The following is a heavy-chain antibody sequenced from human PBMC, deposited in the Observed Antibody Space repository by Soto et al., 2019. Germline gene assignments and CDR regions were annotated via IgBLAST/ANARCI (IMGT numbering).Heavy chain of an antibody. CDR2: ISAYNGNT. V-gene: IGHV1-18*04. D-gene: IGHD1-26*01. Sequence: GSVXVSFKSYFYTFTSYGIIVLLQAPGQGLEWMGWISAYNGNTNYAQKLQGRVTMTTDTSTSTAYMELRRLSSDDTAVYYCARPLGTYSGRYRIDYWGQGTLVTVSS. J-gene: IGHJ4*02. CDR1: FYTFTSYG. CDR3: ARPLGTYSGRYRIDY.